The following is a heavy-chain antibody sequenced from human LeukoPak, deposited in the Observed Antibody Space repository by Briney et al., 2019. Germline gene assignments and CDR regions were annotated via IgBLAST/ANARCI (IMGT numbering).Heavy chain of an antibody. CDR3: ARRKRSLRYFDSSQEVVAFDI. CDR1: GGSFSGYY. V-gene: IGHV4-34*01. J-gene: IGHJ3*02. CDR2: INHSGST. Sequence: SETLSLTCAVYGGSFSGYYWSWIRQPPGKGLEWIGEINHSGSTNYNPSLKSRVTISVDTSKNQFSLKLSSVTAADTAVYYCARRKRSLRYFDSSQEVVAFDIWGQGTMVTVSS. D-gene: IGHD3-9*01.